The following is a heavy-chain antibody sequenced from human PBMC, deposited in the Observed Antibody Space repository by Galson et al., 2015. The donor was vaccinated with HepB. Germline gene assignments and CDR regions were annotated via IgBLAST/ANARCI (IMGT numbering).Heavy chain of an antibody. CDR1: GFTFSDYQ. D-gene: IGHD1-1*01. J-gene: IGHJ3*01. CDR3: ARDLSTTKRAFDV. CDR2: TTYSSALT. V-gene: IGHV3-11*06. Sequence: SLRLSCAASGFTFSDYQMTWIRQAPRKGLEWVSYTTYSSALTTYADSVNGRFTISRDNAKNLLYLQMDSLRADDTAVYYCARDLSTTKRAFDVWGQGTVVTVSS.